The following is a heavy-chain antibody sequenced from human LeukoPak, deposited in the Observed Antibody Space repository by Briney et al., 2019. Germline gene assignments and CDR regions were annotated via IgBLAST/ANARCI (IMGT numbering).Heavy chain of an antibody. CDR1: GFTFSNYA. CDR2: VSRSGDST. Sequence: GGSLRLSCAASGFTFSNYAMTWVRQAPGKGLEWVSAVSRSGDSTYYADSVKGRFTISRDNSKNTLYLRMNSLRAEDTALYYCAKDLIAVGDGYYFDYWGQGTLVTVSS. CDR3: AKDLIAVGDGYYFDY. V-gene: IGHV3-23*01. D-gene: IGHD6-19*01. J-gene: IGHJ4*02.